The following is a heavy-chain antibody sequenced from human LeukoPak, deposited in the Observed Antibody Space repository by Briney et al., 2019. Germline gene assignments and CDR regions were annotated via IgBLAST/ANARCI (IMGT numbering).Heavy chain of an antibody. CDR2: IYYNGNT. V-gene: IGHV4-34*01. Sequence: SETLSLTCAVYGGSFSGYYWSWIRQPPGELLEWIATIYYNGNTYYNPSLQSRVTISVDTSTNQFSLKLNSVIAADTAVYYCARATAAPSSYFFDHWGQGTLVTVSS. CDR1: GGSFSGYY. D-gene: IGHD6-25*01. CDR3: ARATAAPSSYFFDH. J-gene: IGHJ4*02.